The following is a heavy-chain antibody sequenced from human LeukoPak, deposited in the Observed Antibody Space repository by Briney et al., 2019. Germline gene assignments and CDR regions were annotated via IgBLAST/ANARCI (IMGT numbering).Heavy chain of an antibody. CDR1: GFTFSSYG. J-gene: IGHJ3*01. V-gene: IGHV3-30*03. Sequence: GGSLRLSCAASGFTFSSYGMHWVRQAPGKGLDWLTVISNDGSKTYYADSVKGRFTISRDNSKNSLYLQMNSLRAEDTAVYYCARADPRAWSNWGQGTMVTVSS. D-gene: IGHD2-8*01. CDR3: ARADPRAWSN. CDR2: ISNDGSKT.